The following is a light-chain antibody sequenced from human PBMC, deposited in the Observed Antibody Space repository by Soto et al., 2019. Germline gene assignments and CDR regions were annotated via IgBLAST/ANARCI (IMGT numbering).Light chain of an antibody. CDR2: EVT. V-gene: IGLV2-14*01. CDR3: SSYTNSSAVV. CDR1: RDDIGAYDY. J-gene: IGLJ2*01. Sequence: QSALAQPASVSGSPGQSITISCAGTRDDIGAYDYVSWYQQHPGNAPKLLVYEVTNRPSGVSDRFSGSKSGNTASLTISGLQAEDEDDYYCSSYTNSSAVVFGGGTK.